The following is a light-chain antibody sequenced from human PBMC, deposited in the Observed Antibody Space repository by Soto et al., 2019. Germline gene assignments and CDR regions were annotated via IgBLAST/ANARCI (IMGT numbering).Light chain of an antibody. CDR3: SSHTSSSTVYV. Sequence: QSALTQPASVSGSPGQSITICCTGTSSDVGAYKYVSWYQQHPGQAPKLMIYEVSNRPSGVSNRFSGSKSGNTASLTISGLQAEDEADYYCSSHTSSSTVYVFGTGTKLTVL. V-gene: IGLV2-14*01. CDR2: EVS. J-gene: IGLJ1*01. CDR1: SSDVGAYKY.